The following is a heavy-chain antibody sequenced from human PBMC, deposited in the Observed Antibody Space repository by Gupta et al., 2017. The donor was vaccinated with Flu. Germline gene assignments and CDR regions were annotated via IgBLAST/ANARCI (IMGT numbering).Heavy chain of an antibody. CDR2: ISSNGGST. CDR3: ARFYCSSTSCLFDY. CDR1: GFTFSTYA. J-gene: IGHJ4*02. D-gene: IGHD2-2*01. Sequence: EVQLVESGGGLVQPGGSLRLACAASGFTFSTYAMHWIRQAQGKGLEYVSAISSNGGSTYYANSVKGRFTASRDNSKNTLYLQMGSLRAEDMAVYYCARFYCSSTSCLFDYWGQGTLVTVST. V-gene: IGHV3-64*01.